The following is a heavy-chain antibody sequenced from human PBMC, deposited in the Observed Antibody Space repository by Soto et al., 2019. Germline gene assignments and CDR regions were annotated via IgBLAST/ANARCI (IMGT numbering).Heavy chain of an antibody. CDR3: ARNSEAGVWSDYYYYYGMDV. V-gene: IGHV1-69*13. J-gene: IGHJ6*02. Sequence: AVKVSCKACGGTFSRYAISWVRQAPGQGLEWMGGIIPIFGTANYAQKFQGRVTITADESTSTAYMELSSLRSEDTAVYYCARNSEAGVWSDYYYYYGMDVWGQGTTVTVSS. CDR1: GGTFSRYA. CDR2: IIPIFGTA. D-gene: IGHD6-19*01.